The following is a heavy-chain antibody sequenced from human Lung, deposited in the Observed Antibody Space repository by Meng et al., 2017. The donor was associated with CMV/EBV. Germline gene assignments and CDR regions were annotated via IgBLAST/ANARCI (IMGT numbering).Heavy chain of an antibody. J-gene: IGHJ6*02. CDR3: ARTYYDFWSEYGGMDV. Sequence: ASVKVSCKTSGYTFTSYGISWVRQAPGQGLEWMGWISAYNGNTNYAQKLQGRVTMTTDTSTSTAYMELRSLRSDDTAVYYCARTYYDFWSEYGGMDVWGQGTTVTVSS. CDR2: ISAYNGNT. V-gene: IGHV1-18*01. D-gene: IGHD3-3*01. CDR1: GYTFTSYG.